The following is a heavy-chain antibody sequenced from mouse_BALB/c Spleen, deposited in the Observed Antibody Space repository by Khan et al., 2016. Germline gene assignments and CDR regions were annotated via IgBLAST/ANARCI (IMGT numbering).Heavy chain of an antibody. V-gene: IGHV14-3*02. Sequence: VQLQQSGAELVKPGASVKLSCTASGFNIRDTYIHWVKQRPEQGLEWIGRIDPANGNTKYDPKFQDKATVTADTSSNTAYLQLSSLTSEDTADYYCEGNYVGYYAMDYWGQGTSVTVSS. CDR2: IDPANGNT. D-gene: IGHD2-1*01. J-gene: IGHJ4*01. CDR1: GFNIRDTY. CDR3: EGNYVGYYAMDY.